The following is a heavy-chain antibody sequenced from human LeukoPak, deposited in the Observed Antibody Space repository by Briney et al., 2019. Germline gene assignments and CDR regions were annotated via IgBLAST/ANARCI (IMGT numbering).Heavy chain of an antibody. V-gene: IGHV3-7*01. D-gene: IGHD2-15*01. CDR2: INPAGSET. CDR1: GFSFSAYW. Sequence: PGGSLRLSCAASGFSFSAYWMTWVRQAPGTGLEWVANINPAGSETYYVDPVKGRFNISRDNAKNLVYLQMNSLRAEDTAVYHCARFGYVAAVDVWGQGTPVTVSS. CDR3: ARFGYVAAVDV. J-gene: IGHJ4*02.